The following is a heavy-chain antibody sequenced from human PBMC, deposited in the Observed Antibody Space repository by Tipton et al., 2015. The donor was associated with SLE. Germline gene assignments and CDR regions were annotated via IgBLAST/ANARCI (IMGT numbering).Heavy chain of an antibody. V-gene: IGHV4-59*08. Sequence: GLVKPSETLSLTCSVSGGSISSYYWSWIRQPPAKGLEWIGFIYYNGKTNYNSSLESRVTISVDTSKNQFSLKLSSVTAADTAVYYCATQGYYDSSFDYWGQETLVTVSS. J-gene: IGHJ4*02. CDR3: ATQGYYDSSFDY. CDR1: GGSISSYY. D-gene: IGHD3-16*01. CDR2: IYYNGKT.